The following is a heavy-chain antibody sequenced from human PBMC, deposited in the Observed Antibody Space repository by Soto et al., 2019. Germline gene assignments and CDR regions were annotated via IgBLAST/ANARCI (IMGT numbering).Heavy chain of an antibody. V-gene: IGHV4-39*01. D-gene: IGHD5-12*01. Sequence: SETRSLTCTVSGGSISSSRCHWGWIRQPPGKGLEWIASIKYSGTTFYNPSLKSRVTLSVDTSKNQFALKLSSVTAADTAVYYCARRIVATETFEYWGQGTLVTVS. J-gene: IGHJ4*02. CDR1: GGSISSSRCH. CDR2: IKYSGTT. CDR3: ARRIVATETFEY.